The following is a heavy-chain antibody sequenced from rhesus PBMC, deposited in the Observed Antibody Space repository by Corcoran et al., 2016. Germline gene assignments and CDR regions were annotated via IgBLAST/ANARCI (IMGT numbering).Heavy chain of an antibody. CDR2: ISYDRSKK. V-gene: IGHV3-54*02. D-gene: IGHD1-26*01. CDR3: ARNYGQDYYGLDS. J-gene: IGHJ6*01. CDR1: GFTFSSYG. Sequence: EVQLVESGGGLVQSGGSLSLSCAASGFTFSSYGMHWVRQAAGKGLEWVAVISYDRSKKYYADSVKDRFTISRENSKNMRYLQMNNLKWEDTAVYYCARNYGQDYYGLDSWGQGVVVTVSS.